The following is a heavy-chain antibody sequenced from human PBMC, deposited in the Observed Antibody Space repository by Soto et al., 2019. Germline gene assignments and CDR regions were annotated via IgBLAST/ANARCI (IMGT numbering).Heavy chain of an antibody. J-gene: IGHJ4*02. V-gene: IGHV4-31*03. D-gene: IGHD3-10*01. CDR2: IYYSGST. Sequence: QSRSRTCTVSYRTIRSGGYSLNLVRHPRGKGLEWIGYIYYSGSTSYNSSLESRVTISLDTSKNQFSLKLSSVTAADTAVYYCARAGGYVDSYLSGFNYWGQGDLVTVAS. CDR1: YRTIRSGGYS. CDR3: ARAGGYVDSYLSGFNY.